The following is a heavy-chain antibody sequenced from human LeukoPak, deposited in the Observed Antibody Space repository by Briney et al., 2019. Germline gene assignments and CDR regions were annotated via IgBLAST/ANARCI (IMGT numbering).Heavy chain of an antibody. V-gene: IGHV4-39*01. J-gene: IGHJ4*02. Sequence: SETLSLTCTVSGVSISSSNSYWGWIRQPPGKGLEWIGSIYYSGNTYYNASHKSQVSISIDTSKNQFSLRLTSVTAADTAVYYCARQTGSGLFSLPGGQGTLVTVSS. CDR2: IYYSGNT. D-gene: IGHD3/OR15-3a*01. CDR3: ARQTGSGLFSLP. CDR1: GVSISSSNSY.